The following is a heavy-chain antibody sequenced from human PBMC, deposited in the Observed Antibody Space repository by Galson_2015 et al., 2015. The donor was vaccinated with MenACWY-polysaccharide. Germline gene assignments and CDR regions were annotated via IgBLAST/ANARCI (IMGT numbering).Heavy chain of an antibody. CDR3: ARDGGRTIGTTQRGY. V-gene: IGHV3-7*01. Sequence: SLRLSCAASGFTFNDFWLSWVRQAPGKGLEWVANINQYGCEKYYVDSVKGRFTISRDNAKNSLYLQMNSLRAEDTAVYYCARDGGRTIGTTQRGYWGQGTLVTVSS. CDR1: GFTFNDFW. CDR2: INQYGCEK. D-gene: IGHD1-1*01. J-gene: IGHJ4*02.